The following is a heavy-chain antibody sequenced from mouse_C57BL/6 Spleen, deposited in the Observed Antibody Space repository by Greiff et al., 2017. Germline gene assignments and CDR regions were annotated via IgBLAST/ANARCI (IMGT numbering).Heavy chain of an antibody. J-gene: IGHJ1*03. V-gene: IGHV1-80*01. D-gene: IGHD1-1*02. CDR1: GYAFSSYW. Sequence: LVESGAELVKPGASVKISCKASGYAFSSYWMNWVKQRPGKGLAWIGQIYPGDGDTNYNGKFKGKATLTAAKSSSTAYMQLSSLPSEDSAVYFCAREGGNYGYFDVWGTGTTVTVSS. CDR2: IYPGDGDT. CDR3: AREGGNYGYFDV.